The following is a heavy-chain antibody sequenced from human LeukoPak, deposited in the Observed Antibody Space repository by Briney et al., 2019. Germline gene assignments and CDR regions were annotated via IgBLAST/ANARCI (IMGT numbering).Heavy chain of an antibody. J-gene: IGHJ4*02. V-gene: IGHV4-34*01. CDR2: INHSGST. D-gene: IGHD3-22*01. CDR1: GGSFSGYY. Sequence: PETLSLTCAVYGGSFSGYYWSWIRQPPGKGLEWIGEINHSGSTNYNPSLKSRVTISVDTSKNQFSLKLNSVTAADTAVYYCARDYYDSSGYPDYWGQGTLVTVSS. CDR3: ARDYYDSSGYPDY.